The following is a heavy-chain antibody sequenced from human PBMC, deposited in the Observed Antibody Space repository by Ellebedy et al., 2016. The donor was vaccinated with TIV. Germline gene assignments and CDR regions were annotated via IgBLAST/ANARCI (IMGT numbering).Heavy chain of an antibody. Sequence: GESLKISCAASGFTFSSYSMNWVRQAPGKGLEWVSLISSNTKYTYYADSVKGRFTISRDNGKNSLYLQMNSLRAEDTAVYYCATPWVRGVVLGETIDYWGQGTLVTVSS. D-gene: IGHD3-10*01. CDR3: ATPWVRGVVLGETIDY. V-gene: IGHV3-21*06. CDR1: GFTFSSYS. CDR2: ISSNTKYT. J-gene: IGHJ4*02.